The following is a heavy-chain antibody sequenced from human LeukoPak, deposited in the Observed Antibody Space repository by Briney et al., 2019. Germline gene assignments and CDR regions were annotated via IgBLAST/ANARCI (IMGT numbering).Heavy chain of an antibody. Sequence: SETLSLTCSASGASISPYYWVWIRQPPGKGLEWIGYVFYNGRTSYNPSLKSRVTISADTSKNQFSLKMNSVTAADTAVYYCASGNYYQDYWGQGTVVTVSS. D-gene: IGHD1-26*01. CDR2: VFYNGRT. V-gene: IGHV4-59*08. CDR1: GASISPYY. J-gene: IGHJ4*02. CDR3: ASGNYYQDY.